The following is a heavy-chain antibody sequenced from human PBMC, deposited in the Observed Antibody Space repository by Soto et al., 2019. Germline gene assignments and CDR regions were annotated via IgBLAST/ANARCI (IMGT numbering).Heavy chain of an antibody. D-gene: IGHD4-17*01. CDR1: GFTFSNYA. CDR2: ISGRGGSK. Sequence: DVQLLESGGGFVQPGGSLRLSCAASGFTFSNYAMHWVRQAPGKGLEWVSSISGRGGSKFYADSVKGRFTISRDNSKNTLYLQMNSLRVEDTAVYYCARGGNDYGDYLAWGTDFWGQGILVTVSA. V-gene: IGHV3-23*01. J-gene: IGHJ4*02. CDR3: ARGGNDYGDYLAWGTDF.